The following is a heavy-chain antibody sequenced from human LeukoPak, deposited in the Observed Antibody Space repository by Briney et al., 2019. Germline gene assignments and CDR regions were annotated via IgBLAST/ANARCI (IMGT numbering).Heavy chain of an antibody. CDR2: IYPRDGST. V-gene: IGHV1-46*01. J-gene: IGHJ4*02. CDR1: GYTFTSNY. CDR3: ARDQEGFDY. Sequence: ASVKVSCKASGYTFTSNYIHWVRQAPGQGLEWMGMIYPRDGSTSYAQKFQGRVTVTRDTSTSTVHMELSGLRSEDTAVYYCARDQEGFDYWGQGILVTVSS.